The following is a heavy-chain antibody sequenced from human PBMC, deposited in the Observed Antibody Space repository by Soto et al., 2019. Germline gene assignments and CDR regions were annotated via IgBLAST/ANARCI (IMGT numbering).Heavy chain of an antibody. CDR2: IYYSGST. J-gene: IGHJ4*03. V-gene: IGHV4-31*03. D-gene: IGHD2-15*01. CDR3: ARDAGGYCSGGSCYPGGYFDY. CDR1: GGSISSGGYY. Sequence: SETLSLTCTVSGGSISSGGYYWSWIRQHPGKGLEWIGYIYYSGSTYYNPSLKSRVTISVDTSKNQFSLKLSSVTAADTAVYYCARDAGGYCSGGSCYPGGYFDYWGKGTTVTVSS.